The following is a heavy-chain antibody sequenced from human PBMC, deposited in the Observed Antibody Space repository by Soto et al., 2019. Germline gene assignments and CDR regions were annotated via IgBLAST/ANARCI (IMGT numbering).Heavy chain of an antibody. CDR1: GGTFSSYA. J-gene: IGHJ4*02. Sequence: QVQLVQSGAEVQRPGSSVKVSCKASGGTFSSYAISWVRQAPGQGLEWMGGINPIFGTPHYAQKYQGRVTITADTFTNTAYMELTRLTSDATAVYFCAREGRPFDYWGQGTLVTVSS. CDR3: AREGRPFDY. V-gene: IGHV1-69*06. CDR2: INPIFGTP.